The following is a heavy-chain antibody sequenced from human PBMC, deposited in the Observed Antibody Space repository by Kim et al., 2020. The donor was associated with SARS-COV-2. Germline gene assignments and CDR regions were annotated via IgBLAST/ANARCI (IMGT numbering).Heavy chain of an antibody. D-gene: IGHD6-13*01. J-gene: IGHJ5*02. Sequence: SETLSLTCTVSGGSISSGDYYWSWIRQPPGKGLEWIGYIYYSGSTYYNPSLKSRVTISVDTSKNQFSLKLSSVTAADTAVYYCARGGPNIAAAVGWFDPWGQGTLVTASS. CDR3: ARGGPNIAAAVGWFDP. CDR1: GGSISSGDYY. V-gene: IGHV4-30-4*01. CDR2: IYYSGST.